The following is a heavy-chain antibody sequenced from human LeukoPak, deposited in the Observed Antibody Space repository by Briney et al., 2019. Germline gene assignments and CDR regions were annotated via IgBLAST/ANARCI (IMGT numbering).Heavy chain of an antibody. CDR3: ASSGAYCGGDCYYYFDY. D-gene: IGHD2-21*02. V-gene: IGHV3-66*01. Sequence: GGSLRLSCAAYGFTVSSNYMSWVRQAPGKGLEWVSVIYSGGSTYYADSVKGRFTISRDNSKNTLYLQMNSLRAEDTAVYYCASSGAYCGGDCYYYFDYWGQGTLVTVSS. CDR1: GFTVSSNY. J-gene: IGHJ4*02. CDR2: IYSGGST.